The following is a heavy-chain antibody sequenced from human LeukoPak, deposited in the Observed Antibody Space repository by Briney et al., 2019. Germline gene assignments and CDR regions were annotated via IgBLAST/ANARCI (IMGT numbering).Heavy chain of an antibody. CDR1: GFIFSDYG. V-gene: IGHV3-21*01. J-gene: IGHJ4*02. CDR2: ISRSSRYI. Sequence: SGGSLRLSCAASGFIFSDYGMNWVRQAPGKGLEWVSYISRSSRYIYYADSMKGRLTISRDNAKNSLYLQMDSLRAEDTALYYCAREGAGREGHNFDHWGQGTLVTVSS. CDR3: AREGAGREGHNFDH. D-gene: IGHD5-24*01.